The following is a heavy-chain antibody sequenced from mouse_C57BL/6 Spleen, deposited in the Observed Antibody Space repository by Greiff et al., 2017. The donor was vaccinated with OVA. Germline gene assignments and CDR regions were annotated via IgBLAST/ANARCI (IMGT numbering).Heavy chain of an antibody. CDR1: GYTFTDYY. CDR2: IFPGSGST. V-gene: IGHV1-75*01. Sequence: QVQLQQSGPELVKPGASVKISCKASGYTFTDYYINWVKQRPGQGLEWIGWIFPGSGSTYYNEKFKGKATLTVDKSSSTAYMLLSSLTSEDSAVDFCARRDGNCGGYFDDWGQGTTLTVSS. CDR3: ARRDGNCGGYFDD. D-gene: IGHD2-1*01. J-gene: IGHJ2*01.